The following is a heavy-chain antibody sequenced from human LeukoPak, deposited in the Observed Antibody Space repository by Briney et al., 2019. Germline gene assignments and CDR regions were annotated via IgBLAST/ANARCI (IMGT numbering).Heavy chain of an antibody. J-gene: IGHJ5*02. CDR2: IYTSGGT. Sequence: KPSETLSLTCTVSGDSISSYYWSWIRQPPGKGLEWIGYIYTSGGTNYIPSLRGRVTISEDTSKNQFSLKLTSVTAADTAVYYCARNVGWYTYDPWGQGTLVTVSS. D-gene: IGHD6-19*01. CDR1: GDSISSYY. V-gene: IGHV4-4*09. CDR3: ARNVGWYTYDP.